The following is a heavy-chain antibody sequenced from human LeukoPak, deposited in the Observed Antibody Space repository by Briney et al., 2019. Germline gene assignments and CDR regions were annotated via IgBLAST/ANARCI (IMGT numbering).Heavy chain of an antibody. J-gene: IGHJ4*02. Sequence: PGGSLRLSCAASGFTFSSYWMSWVRQAPGKGLEWVSLIYTGGGTNYADSVKARFTISRDNSKNTLYLQLNSLRAEDTAVYYCARGYSNGWNFDYWGQGTLVTVSS. CDR3: ARGYSNGWNFDY. CDR2: IYTGGGT. V-gene: IGHV3-66*01. CDR1: GFTFSSYW. D-gene: IGHD6-19*01.